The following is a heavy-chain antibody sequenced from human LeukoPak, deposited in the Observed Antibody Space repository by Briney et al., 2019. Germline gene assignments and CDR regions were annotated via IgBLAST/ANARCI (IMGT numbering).Heavy chain of an antibody. CDR1: GFTFSDYY. CDR3: ARARYYYDSSGYGFDAFDI. V-gene: IGHV3-11*01. J-gene: IGHJ3*02. D-gene: IGHD3-22*01. CDR2: ISSSGSTI. Sequence: GGSLRLSCAASGFTFSDYYMSWIRQAPGKGLEWVSYISSSGSTIYYADSVKGRFTISRDNAKNSLYLQMNSLRAEDTAVYYCARARYYYDSSGYGFDAFDIWGQGTMVTVSS.